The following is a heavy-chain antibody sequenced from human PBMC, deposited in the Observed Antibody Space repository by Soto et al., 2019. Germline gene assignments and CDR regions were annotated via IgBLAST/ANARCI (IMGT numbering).Heavy chain of an antibody. D-gene: IGHD2-2*01. Sequence: SETLSLTCTVSGGSISSYYWSWIRQPPGKGLEWVGYIYYSGSTNYNPSLKSRVTISVDTSKNQFSLKLSSVTAADTAVYYCAGFLGYCSSTSCLYGMDVWGQGTTVTVSS. CDR2: IYYSGST. CDR3: AGFLGYCSSTSCLYGMDV. V-gene: IGHV4-59*01. CDR1: GGSISSYY. J-gene: IGHJ6*02.